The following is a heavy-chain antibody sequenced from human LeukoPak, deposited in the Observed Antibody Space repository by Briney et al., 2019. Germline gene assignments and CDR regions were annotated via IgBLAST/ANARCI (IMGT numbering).Heavy chain of an antibody. CDR1: GGSISSPNNY. D-gene: IGHD3-3*01. V-gene: IGHV4-39*07. J-gene: IGHJ2*01. Sequence: PSETLSLTCTVSGGSISSPNNYWGWIRQPPGKGLEWIGTIYYTGTTYYNPSLTSRVTMSVDTSRNQFSLKLTSVTAADTAVYYCARDGVSALNLYSDIWGRGTLVTVSS. CDR3: ARDGVSALNLYSDI. CDR2: IYYTGTT.